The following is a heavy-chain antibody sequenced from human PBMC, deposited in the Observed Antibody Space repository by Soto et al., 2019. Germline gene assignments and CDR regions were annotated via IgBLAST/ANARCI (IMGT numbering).Heavy chain of an antibody. Sequence: SETLSLTCGVSGHSISSGYYWGWIRQPPGRGLEWIGNIYHSGNTYYNPSLKSRVTISLDTSKNQFSLRLNSVTAADTAVYYCARGANIMATSNDPFDVWGQGTMVTVS. J-gene: IGHJ3*01. D-gene: IGHD5-12*01. CDR1: GHSISSGYY. CDR3: ARGANIMATSNDPFDV. V-gene: IGHV4-38-2*01. CDR2: IYHSGNT.